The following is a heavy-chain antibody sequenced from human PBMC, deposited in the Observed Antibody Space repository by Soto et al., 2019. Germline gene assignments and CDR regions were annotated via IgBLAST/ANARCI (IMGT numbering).Heavy chain of an antibody. CDR2: VNPNSGGT. V-gene: IGHV1-2*04. CDR1: GYTFTGYY. Sequence: ASVKVSCKASGYTFTGYYMHWVRQAPGQGLEWMGWVNPNSGGTNYAQKFQGWVTMTRDTSISTAYMELSRLRSDDTAVYYCARAESSSLYYFDYWGQGTLVTVS. CDR3: ARAESSSLYYFDY. J-gene: IGHJ4*02. D-gene: IGHD6-13*01.